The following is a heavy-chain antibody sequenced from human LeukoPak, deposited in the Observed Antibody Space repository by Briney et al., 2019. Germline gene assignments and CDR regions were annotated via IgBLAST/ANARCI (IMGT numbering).Heavy chain of an antibody. CDR2: INHSGST. CDR1: GGSFSGYY. D-gene: IGHD4-17*01. J-gene: IGHJ3*02. Sequence: SETLSLTCAVYGGSFSGYYWSWIRQPPGKGLEWIGEINHSGSTNYNPSLKSRVTISVDTSKNQFFLKLSSVTAADTAVYYCARVHYGDAFDIWGQGTMVTVSS. CDR3: ARVHYGDAFDI. V-gene: IGHV4-34*01.